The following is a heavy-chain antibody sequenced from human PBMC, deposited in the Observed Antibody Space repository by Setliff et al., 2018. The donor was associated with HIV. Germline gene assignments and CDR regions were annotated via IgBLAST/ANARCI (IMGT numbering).Heavy chain of an antibody. CDR2: IYTSGST. V-gene: IGHV4-61*09. D-gene: IGHD3-22*01. Sequence: SETLSLTCTVSGGSISSGSYYWSWIRQPAGKGLEWIGHIYTSGSTNYNPSLKSRVTISVDTSTNQFSLKLSSATAADTAVYYCARQAWHSGRNGYFVDYWGQGRLVTVSS. CDR1: GGSISSGSYY. J-gene: IGHJ4*02. CDR3: ARQAWHSGRNGYFVDY.